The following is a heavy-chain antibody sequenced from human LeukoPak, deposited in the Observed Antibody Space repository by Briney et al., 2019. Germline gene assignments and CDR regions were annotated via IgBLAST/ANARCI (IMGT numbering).Heavy chain of an antibody. CDR2: ISYDGSNK. D-gene: IGHD4-23*01. CDR1: GFTFSSYG. J-gene: IGHJ3*02. V-gene: IGHV3-30*18. Sequence: GGSLRLSCAASGFTFSSYGMHWVRQAPGKGRGWGAVISYDGSNKYYADSVKGRFTISRDNSKNTLYLQMNSLRAEDTAVYYCAKDSAVTQSPIWGQGTMVTVSS. CDR3: AKDSAVTQSPI.